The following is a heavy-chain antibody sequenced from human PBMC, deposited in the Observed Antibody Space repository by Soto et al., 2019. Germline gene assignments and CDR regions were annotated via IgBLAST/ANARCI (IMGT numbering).Heavy chain of an antibody. J-gene: IGHJ4*02. V-gene: IGHV4-34*01. CDR2: INDSGST. Sequence: QVQLQQWGAGLLKPSETLSLTCGVYGGSFSGSYWSWIRQPPGKGLEWLGEINDSGSTNYNPSLNSRVSISVDTSTNQFSLNLRSVTAADTAVYYCASGRGTENYWGQGTLVTVSS. D-gene: IGHD3-10*01. CDR1: GGSFSGSY. CDR3: ASGRGTENY.